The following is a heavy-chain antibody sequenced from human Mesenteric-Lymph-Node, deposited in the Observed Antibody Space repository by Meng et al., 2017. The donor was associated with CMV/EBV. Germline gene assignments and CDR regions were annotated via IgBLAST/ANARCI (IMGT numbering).Heavy chain of an antibody. CDR3: AKDRSYRDGMGV. V-gene: IGHV3-33*06. CDR1: GFTFSIYG. J-gene: IGHJ6*02. Sequence: GESLKISCAASGFTFSIYGMHWVRQAPGKGLEWVAVIWYDGSNKYYADSVKGRFTISRDNSENTLYLQMNSLRAEDTAVYYCAKDRSYRDGMGVWGQGTTVTVFS. CDR2: IWYDGSNK.